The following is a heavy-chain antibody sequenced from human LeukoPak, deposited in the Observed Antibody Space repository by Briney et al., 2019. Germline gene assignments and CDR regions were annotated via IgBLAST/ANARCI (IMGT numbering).Heavy chain of an antibody. V-gene: IGHV5-51*01. J-gene: IGHJ3*02. D-gene: IGHD6-6*01. Sequence: GESLQISCKGSGYSFTSYWIGWVRQMPGQGLEWMGIIYPGDSDTRYSPSFLGQVTISADKSISTAYLQWSSLKASDTAMYDCARRGWYSSSSDAFDIWGQGTMVTVSS. CDR2: IYPGDSDT. CDR1: GYSFTSYW. CDR3: ARRGWYSSSSDAFDI.